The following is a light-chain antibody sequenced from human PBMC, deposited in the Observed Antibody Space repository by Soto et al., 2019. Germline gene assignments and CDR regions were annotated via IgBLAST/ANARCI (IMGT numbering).Light chain of an antibody. J-gene: IGKJ3*01. Sequence: EIVLTQSPGTLSLSPGERATLSCRASQSVSSSYLAWYQQKPGQAPRLLIYGASTSATGIPDGFSGSGSGTDFALTISRLEPEDFAVYYCQQYGSSPLFGPGTKVDIK. CDR2: GAS. CDR3: QQYGSSPL. V-gene: IGKV3-20*01. CDR1: QSVSSSY.